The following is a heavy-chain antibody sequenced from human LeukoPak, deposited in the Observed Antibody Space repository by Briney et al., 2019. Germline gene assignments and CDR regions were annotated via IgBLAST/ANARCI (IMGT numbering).Heavy chain of an antibody. CDR3: ARDWTGTYYFDY. J-gene: IGHJ4*02. Sequence: GGSPRLSCAASGFTFSSYGMHWVRQAPGKGLEWVAVIWYDGSNKYYADSVKGRFTISRDNSKNTLYLQMNSLRAEDTAVYYCARDWTGTYYFDYWGQGTLVTVSS. V-gene: IGHV3-33*01. D-gene: IGHD3/OR15-3a*01. CDR1: GFTFSSYG. CDR2: IWYDGSNK.